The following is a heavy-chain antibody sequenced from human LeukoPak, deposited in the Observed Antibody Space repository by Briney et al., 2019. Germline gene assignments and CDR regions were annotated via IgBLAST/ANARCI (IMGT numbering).Heavy chain of an antibody. V-gene: IGHV4-34*01. D-gene: IGHD6-13*01. CDR3: AREEQLVLDDAFDI. Sequence: KPSETLSLTCAVYGGSFSGYYWSWIRQPPGKGLEWIGEINHSGSTNYNPSLKSRVTISVDTSKNQFSLKLSSVTAADTAVYYCAREEQLVLDDAFDIWGQGTMVTVSS. J-gene: IGHJ3*02. CDR1: GGSFSGYY. CDR2: INHSGST.